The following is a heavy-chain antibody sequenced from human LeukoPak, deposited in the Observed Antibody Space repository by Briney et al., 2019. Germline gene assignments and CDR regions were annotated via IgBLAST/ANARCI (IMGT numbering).Heavy chain of an antibody. V-gene: IGHV1-8*01. D-gene: IGHD3-22*01. CDR2: INPNSDNT. CDR1: GYTFTSYD. J-gene: IGHJ5*02. Sequence: ASVKVSCKASGYTFTSYDIHWVRQATGQGLEWTGWINPNSDNTGYSQNFQGRFSLTRSNSISTVYMELSSLRSEDTAVYYCARGQRSSGYWFDPWGQGTLVTVSS. CDR3: ARGQRSSGYWFDP.